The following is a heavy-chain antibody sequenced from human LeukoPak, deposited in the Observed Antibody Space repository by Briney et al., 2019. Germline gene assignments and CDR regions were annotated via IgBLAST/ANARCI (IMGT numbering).Heavy chain of an antibody. CDR2: INPNSGGT. CDR1: GCTFTGYY. CDR3: ARTSRWGLLGFDY. D-gene: IGHD2/OR15-2a*01. J-gene: IGHJ4*02. V-gene: IGHV1-2*02. Sequence: ASVKVSCKASGCTFTGYYMHWVRQAPGQGLEWMGWINPNSGGTNYAQKFQGRVTMTRDTSISTAYMELSRLRSDDTAVYYCARTSRWGLLGFDYWGQGTLVTVSS.